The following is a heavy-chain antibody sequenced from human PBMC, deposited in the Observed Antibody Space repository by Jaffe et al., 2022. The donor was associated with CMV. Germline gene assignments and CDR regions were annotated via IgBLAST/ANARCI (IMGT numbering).Heavy chain of an antibody. CDR3: TRETSSKSSDY. CDR2: IWYDGSKK. V-gene: IGHV3-33*08. Sequence: QVQLVESGGGVVQADKSLTLSCAASGFTFSNYGMHWVRQTPGKGLEWVSIIWYDGSKKFYADSVKGRFTISRDNSKDTLYLQMNSLRAEDTAVYYCTRETSSKSSDYWGQGTLVTVSS. CDR1: GFTFSNYG. D-gene: IGHD4-4*01. J-gene: IGHJ4*02.